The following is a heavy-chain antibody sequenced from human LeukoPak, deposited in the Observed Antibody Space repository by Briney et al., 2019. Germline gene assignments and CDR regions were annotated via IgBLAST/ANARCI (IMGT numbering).Heavy chain of an antibody. Sequence: ASVKVSCKASGYTFSSYHIHWVRQAPGQGLEWMGRINPSFNPGVDVTSYAQKFQGRVTITRNTSISTAYMELSSLRSEDTAVYYCARVKTAPPLFDPWGQGTLVTVSS. CDR1: GYTFSSYH. J-gene: IGHJ5*02. V-gene: IGHV1-46*01. CDR3: ARVKTAPPLFDP. CDR2: INPSFNPGVDVT.